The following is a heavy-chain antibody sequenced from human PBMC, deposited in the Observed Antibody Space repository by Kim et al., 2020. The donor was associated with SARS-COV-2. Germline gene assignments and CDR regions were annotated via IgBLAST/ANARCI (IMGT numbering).Heavy chain of an antibody. CDR3: ANTGGYSLDY. Sequence: GGSLRLSCAASGFTFSTYTMKWVRQAPGKGLEWVSGVTGSGSTTYYADSVKGRFTISRDNSKNTLYLQMNSLRADDTAVYYCANTGGYSLDYWGQETLVTVSS. J-gene: IGHJ4*02. D-gene: IGHD2-15*01. V-gene: IGHV3-23*01. CDR2: VTGSGSTT. CDR1: GFTFSTYT.